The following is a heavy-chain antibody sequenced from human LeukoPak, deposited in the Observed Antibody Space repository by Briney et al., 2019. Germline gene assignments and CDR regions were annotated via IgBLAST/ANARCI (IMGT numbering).Heavy chain of an antibody. J-gene: IGHJ4*02. CDR2: IYYSGIT. D-gene: IGHD3-10*01. CDR3: ARWGSNMAREKGDH. CDR1: GGSISSYY. Sequence: SETLSLTCTVSGGSISSYYWSWIRQPPGKGLESIGYIYYSGITNYNPSLKTRVTILVDTSKNQFSLKLSSVTAADTAVYYCARWGSNMAREKGDHWGQGTLVTVSS. V-gene: IGHV4-59*08.